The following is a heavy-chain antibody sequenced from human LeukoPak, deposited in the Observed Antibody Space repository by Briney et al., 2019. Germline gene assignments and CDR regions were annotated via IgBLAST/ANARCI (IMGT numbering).Heavy chain of an antibody. J-gene: IGHJ5*02. Sequence: SETLSLTCTVSGGSIGSFHWSWIRQPPGKGPEWIGYIYYSGSTNYNPSLKSRVTISLDTSKNQFSLKLSSVTAADTAMYYCARGHTVAAAARWFDPWGQGTLVTVSS. CDR3: ARGHTVAAAARWFDP. D-gene: IGHD6-13*01. CDR2: IYYSGST. CDR1: GGSIGSFH. V-gene: IGHV4-59*01.